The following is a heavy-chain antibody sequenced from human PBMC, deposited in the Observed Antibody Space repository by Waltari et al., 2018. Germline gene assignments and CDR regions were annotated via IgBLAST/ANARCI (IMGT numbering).Heavy chain of an antibody. J-gene: IGHJ3*02. CDR3: AREGDGNYLDAFDI. CDR1: GFTFSSFE. D-gene: IGHD1-7*01. V-gene: IGHV3-48*03. CDR2: ISGSGGTV. Sequence: EVQLVESGGGLVQHGGPLTLPCAASGFTFSSFEMTWVRRAPGKGLEWVSYISGSGGTVYYADSVKGRFTVSRDNAKNSLYLQMNGLRAEDTAVYYCAREGDGNYLDAFDIWGQGTMVTVSS.